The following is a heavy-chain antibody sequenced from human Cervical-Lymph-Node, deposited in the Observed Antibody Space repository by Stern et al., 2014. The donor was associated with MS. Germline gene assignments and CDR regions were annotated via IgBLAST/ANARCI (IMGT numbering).Heavy chain of an antibody. Sequence: VQLEESGGGVVQPGRSLRLSCAASGFTFSSSGMHWVRQAPDKGLEWLAIIWFDGSNGYYADSVKGRFTISRDNSKNTLYLQMNSLRAEDTVVYYCAREGGNSAEYFQHWGQGTLVTVSS. CDR1: GFTFSSSG. V-gene: IGHV3-33*01. J-gene: IGHJ1*01. CDR2: IWFDGSNG. CDR3: AREGGNSAEYFQH. D-gene: IGHD4-23*01.